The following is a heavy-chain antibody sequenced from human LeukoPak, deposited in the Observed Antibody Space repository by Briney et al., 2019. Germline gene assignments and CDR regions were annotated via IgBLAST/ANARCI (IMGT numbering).Heavy chain of an antibody. CDR1: GGSISSGGYY. J-gene: IGHJ4*02. V-gene: IGHV4-31*03. D-gene: IGHD3-22*01. CDR3: ARVGTMIRIDY. Sequence: SQTLSLTCTVSGGSISSGGYYWSWIRQHPGKGLEWIGYIYYSGSTYYNPSLKSRVTISVDTSKNQFSLELSSVTAADTAVYYCARVGTMIRIDYWGQGTLVTVSS. CDR2: IYYSGST.